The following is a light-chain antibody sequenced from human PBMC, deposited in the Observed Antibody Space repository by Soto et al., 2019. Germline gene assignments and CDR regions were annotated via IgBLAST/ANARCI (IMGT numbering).Light chain of an antibody. CDR1: QSVRSS. CDR3: QQRSNWPPVFT. CDR2: DAS. Sequence: EIVLTQSPDTLSLSPGERATLSCRASQSVRSSLAWYQQKPGQAPRLLIYDASNRATGIPARFSGSGSGTDFTLTISSLEPEDFAVYYCQQRSNWPPVFTFGPGNKVDIK. J-gene: IGKJ3*01. V-gene: IGKV3-11*01.